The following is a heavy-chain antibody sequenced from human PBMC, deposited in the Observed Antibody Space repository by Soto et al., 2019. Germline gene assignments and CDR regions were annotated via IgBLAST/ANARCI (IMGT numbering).Heavy chain of an antibody. CDR1: GCSFTTYW. D-gene: IGHD1-1*01. CDR3: ARYGTTGTTYWFDP. J-gene: IGHJ5*02. Sequence: GESLKISCKGSGCSFTTYWIGWVRQMPGKGLFWLWIFYLCAFVTRYSPSFQGQVTISVDKSISTAYLQRSSLKASDTAMYYCARYGTTGTTYWFDPWGQGTLVTVSS. V-gene: IGHV5-51*01. CDR2: FYLCAFVT.